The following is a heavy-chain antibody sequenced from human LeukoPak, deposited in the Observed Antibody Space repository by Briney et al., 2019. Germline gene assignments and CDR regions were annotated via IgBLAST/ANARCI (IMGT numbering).Heavy chain of an antibody. CDR1: GGTFSSYA. D-gene: IGHD3-16*01. Sequence: ASVKVSCKASGGTFSSYAISWVRQAPGQGPEWMGGIIPIFGTANYAQKFQGRVTITADESTSTAYMELSSLRSEDTAVYYCARRGDYYFDYWGQGTLVTVSS. CDR3: ARRGDYYFDY. V-gene: IGHV1-69*13. J-gene: IGHJ4*02. CDR2: IIPIFGTA.